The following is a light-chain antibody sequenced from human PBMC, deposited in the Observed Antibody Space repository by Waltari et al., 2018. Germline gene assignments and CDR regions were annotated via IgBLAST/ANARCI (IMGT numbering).Light chain of an antibody. CDR1: QRVGSY. CDR3: QQRTDWPPLT. Sequence: EIVLTQSPATLSVSPGERATLSCRASQRVGSYLAWYQQKPGQAPRLLISDASMRASGIPARFSGTGSGTDFTLTISSLEPEDFAVYYCQQRTDWPPLTFGGGTKVEI. V-gene: IGKV3-11*01. CDR2: DAS. J-gene: IGKJ4*01.